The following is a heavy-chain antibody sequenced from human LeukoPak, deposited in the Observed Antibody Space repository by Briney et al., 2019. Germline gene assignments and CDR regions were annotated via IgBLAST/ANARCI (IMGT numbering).Heavy chain of an antibody. CDR2: IGGGDT. CDR1: GFAFSDFW. Sequence: PGGSLRLSCAASGFAFSDFWMSWVRQAPGKGLEWVSGIGGGDTHYADSVKGRFTISRDNSKNTVELQMSSLRAQDTAVYYCAKDGQNFNAMWDYFDSWGRGTLVTVSS. CDR3: AKDGQNFNAMWDYFDS. V-gene: IGHV3-23*01. J-gene: IGHJ4*02. D-gene: IGHD1-26*01.